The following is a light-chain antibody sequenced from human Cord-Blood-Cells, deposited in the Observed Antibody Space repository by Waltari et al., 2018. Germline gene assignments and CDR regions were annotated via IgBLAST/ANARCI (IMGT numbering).Light chain of an antibody. Sequence: IQLTQSPSSLSASVGDIVTITCRANQGISSYLAWYQHKPAKAPKLLIYAACTWQIGVPSRLSGSGSGTDFTFTIGSLQPEDFATCSWQQLNSYPSFGGGTKVEIK. CDR1: QGISSY. J-gene: IGKJ4*01. V-gene: IGKV1-9*01. CDR3: QQLNSYPS. CDR2: AAC.